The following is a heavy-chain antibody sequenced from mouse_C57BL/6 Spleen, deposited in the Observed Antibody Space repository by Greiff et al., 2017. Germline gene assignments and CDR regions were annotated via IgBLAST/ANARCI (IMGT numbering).Heavy chain of an antibody. D-gene: IGHD1-1*01. CDR1: GYTFTSYW. Sequence: QVQLQQPGAELVKPGASVKMSCKASGYTFTSYWITWVKQRPGQGLEWIGDIYPGSGSTNYNEKFKSKATLTVDTSSSTAYMQLSSLRSEDSAVYYCARAGYYYGSSGYFDYWGQGTTLTVSS. J-gene: IGHJ2*01. CDR3: ARAGYYYGSSGYFDY. CDR2: IYPGSGST. V-gene: IGHV1-55*01.